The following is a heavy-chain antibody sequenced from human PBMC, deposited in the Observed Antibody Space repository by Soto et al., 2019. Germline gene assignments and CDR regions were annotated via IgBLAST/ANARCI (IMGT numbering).Heavy chain of an antibody. D-gene: IGHD4-17*01. Sequence: QVQLVQSGAEVKKPGSSVKVSCKASGGTFSSYAISWVRQAPGQGLEWMGGIIPIFGTANYAQKFQGRVTITAXESXSTXXXXXXXLRSEDTAVYYCARDLDYGDYGFDYWGQGTLVTVSS. CDR2: IIPIFGTA. CDR3: ARDLDYGDYGFDY. V-gene: IGHV1-69*01. J-gene: IGHJ4*02. CDR1: GGTFSSYA.